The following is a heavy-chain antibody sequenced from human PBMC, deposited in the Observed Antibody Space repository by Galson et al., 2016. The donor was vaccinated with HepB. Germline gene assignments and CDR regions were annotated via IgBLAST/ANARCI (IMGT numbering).Heavy chain of an antibody. CDR3: ARSKKGARPPDI. J-gene: IGHJ3*02. Sequence: SETLSLTCIVSGGSISSTAHYWGWIRQPPGKGLEWIGSVYYSGITYYTPSLKSRVTISVDTSKNQFFLKVSSLTAADTAVYYCARSKKGARPPDIWGQGTMVTVSS. V-gene: IGHV4-39*01. CDR1: GGSISSTAHY. D-gene: IGHD3-16*01. CDR2: VYYSGIT.